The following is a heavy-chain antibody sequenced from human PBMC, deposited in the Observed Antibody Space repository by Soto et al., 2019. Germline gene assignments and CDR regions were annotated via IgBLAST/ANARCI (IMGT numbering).Heavy chain of an antibody. CDR1: GFTFSSYA. CDR2: ISGSGGST. V-gene: IGHV3-23*01. D-gene: IGHD6-6*01. J-gene: IGHJ4*02. CDR3: AKDSSSSNLFWYYFDY. Sequence: EVQLLESGEGLVQPGGSLRLSCAASGFTFSSYAMSWVRQAPGKGLEWVSAISGSGGSTYYADSVKGRFTISRDNSKNTLYLQMNSLRAEDTAVYYCAKDSSSSNLFWYYFDYWGQGTLVTVSS.